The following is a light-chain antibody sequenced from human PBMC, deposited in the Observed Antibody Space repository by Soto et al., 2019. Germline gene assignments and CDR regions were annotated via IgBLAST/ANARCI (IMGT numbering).Light chain of an antibody. V-gene: IGLV2-14*03. CDR1: TSDVGRYNY. Sequence: QSVLTQPASVSGSPGQSISISCTGTTSDVGRYNYVSWYQQHPGKAPKLMIYDVRYRPSWVSNRFSGSKSGITASLTISGLQAEDEADYYCNSFTTSSTYVFGTGTKVTVL. J-gene: IGLJ1*01. CDR3: NSFTTSSTYV. CDR2: DVR.